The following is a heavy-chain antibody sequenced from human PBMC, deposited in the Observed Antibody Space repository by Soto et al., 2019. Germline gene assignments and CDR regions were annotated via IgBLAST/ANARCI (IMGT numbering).Heavy chain of an antibody. Sequence: ASVKVSCKASRVAFSKFIVTWVRQAPGLGLEWVGGIIPIFGTANYAQKFQGRVTITADESASTSYMEVNNLRSEDTAVYYCAKVRYSSPMGYYYGMDVWGQGTTVTVSS. J-gene: IGHJ6*02. V-gene: IGHV1-69*13. CDR2: IIPIFGTA. D-gene: IGHD6-19*01. CDR3: AKVRYSSPMGYYYGMDV. CDR1: RVAFSKFI.